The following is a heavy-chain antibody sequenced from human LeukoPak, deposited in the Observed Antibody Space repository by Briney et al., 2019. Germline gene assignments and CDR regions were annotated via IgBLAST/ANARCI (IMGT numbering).Heavy chain of an antibody. CDR1: GGTFSSYA. Sequence: ASVKVSCKASGGTFSSYAISWVRQAPGQGLEWMGGIIPIFGTANYAQKFQGRVTITTDESTSTAYMELSSLRSEDTAVYYCARGPYYYDSSVYYQGEAFDIWGQGTMVTVSS. V-gene: IGHV1-69*05. J-gene: IGHJ3*02. D-gene: IGHD3-22*01. CDR3: ARGPYYYDSSVYYQGEAFDI. CDR2: IIPIFGTA.